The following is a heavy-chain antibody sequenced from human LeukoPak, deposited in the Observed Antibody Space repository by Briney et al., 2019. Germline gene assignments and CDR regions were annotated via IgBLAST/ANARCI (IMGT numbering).Heavy chain of an antibody. V-gene: IGHV1-3*01. Sequence: GASVKVSCKASGYTFTSYAMHWVRQAPGQRLEWMGWIDAGNGNTKYSQKFQGRVTITRDTSASTAYMELSSLRSEDTAVYYCARGSIAARGYFGYWGQGTLVTVSS. J-gene: IGHJ4*02. CDR1: GYTFTSYA. D-gene: IGHD6-6*01. CDR2: IDAGNGNT. CDR3: ARGSIAARGYFGY.